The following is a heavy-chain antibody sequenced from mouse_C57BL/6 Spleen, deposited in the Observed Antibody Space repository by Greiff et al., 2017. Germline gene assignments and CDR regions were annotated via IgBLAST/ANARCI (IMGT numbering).Heavy chain of an antibody. CDR2: IHPSDSDT. V-gene: IGHV1-74*01. Sequence: QVQLQQPGAELVKPGASVKVSCKASGYTFTSYWMHWVKQGPGQGLEWIGRIHPSDSDTNYNQKLQGTATLTVDKSYSTDYMQLSSLTSEDSAVYYCAISFYYYGSIPWCFDDWGTGTTVTVSS. D-gene: IGHD1-1*01. J-gene: IGHJ1*03. CDR3: AISFYYYGSIPWCFDD. CDR1: GYTFTSYW.